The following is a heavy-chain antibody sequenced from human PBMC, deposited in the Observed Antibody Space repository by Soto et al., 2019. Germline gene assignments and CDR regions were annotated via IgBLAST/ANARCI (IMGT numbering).Heavy chain of an antibody. V-gene: IGHV3-21*01. J-gene: IGHJ4*02. CDR2: ISSSSSYI. D-gene: IGHD3-16*02. CDR3: ARVSGGGELSLYQDY. CDR1: GFTFSSYS. Sequence: GGSLRLSCAASGFTFSSYSMNWVRQAPGKGLEWVSSISSSSSYIYYADSVKGRFTISRDNAKNSLYLQMNSLRAEDTAVYYCARVSGGGELSLYQDYWGQGTLVTVSS.